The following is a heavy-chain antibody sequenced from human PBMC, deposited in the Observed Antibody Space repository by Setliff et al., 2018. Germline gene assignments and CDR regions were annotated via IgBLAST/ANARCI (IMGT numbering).Heavy chain of an antibody. CDR2: IYAGEAT. CDR3: ARAIVVVPPNALKVYFDH. D-gene: IGHD2-2*01. J-gene: IGHJ4*02. V-gene: IGHV4-4*07. Sequence: SETLSLTCTVSGDSISNYYWIRQTAGKGLEWIGSIYAGEATYYNPSLESRVVISVDSSKKRFSLKVSSVTAADTAVYYCARAIVVVPPNALKVYFDHWGPGVQVTVAS. CDR1: GDSISNYY.